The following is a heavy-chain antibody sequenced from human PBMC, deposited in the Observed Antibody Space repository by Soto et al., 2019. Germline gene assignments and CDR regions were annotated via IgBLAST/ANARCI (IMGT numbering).Heavy chain of an antibody. V-gene: IGHV1-3*01. Sequence: QVQLVQSGAEVKKPGASVKVSCKASGYTFTSYAMHWVRQAPGQRLEWMGWINAGNGNTKYSQKFQGRVTITRDTSASTAYMELSSLRSEDTAVYYCARDAYSSSWPTPLDYWGQGTLVTVSS. CDR3: ARDAYSSSWPTPLDY. D-gene: IGHD6-13*01. CDR1: GYTFTSYA. CDR2: INAGNGNT. J-gene: IGHJ4*02.